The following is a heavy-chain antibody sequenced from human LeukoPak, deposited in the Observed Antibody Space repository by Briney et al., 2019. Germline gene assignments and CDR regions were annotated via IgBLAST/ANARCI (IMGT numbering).Heavy chain of an antibody. D-gene: IGHD3-9*01. J-gene: IGHJ4*02. CDR3: ARVGGFDWPIDY. V-gene: IGHV3-33*01. Sequence: GRSLRLSCAASGFTFSSYGMHWVRQAPGKGLEWVAVIWYDGSNKYYADSVKGRFTISRDNSKNTPYLQMNSLRAEDTAVYYCARVGGFDWPIDYWGQGTLVTVSS. CDR2: IWYDGSNK. CDR1: GFTFSSYG.